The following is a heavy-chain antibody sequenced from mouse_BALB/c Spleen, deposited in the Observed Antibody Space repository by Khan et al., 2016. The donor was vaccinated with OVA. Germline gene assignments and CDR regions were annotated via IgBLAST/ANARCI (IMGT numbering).Heavy chain of an antibody. CDR1: GYSITSDSV. CDR2: ITNNGST. V-gene: IGHV3-2*02. Sequence: EVKLLQSGPGLLKPSQSLYISCNVTGYSITSDSVWKWIRKFRGNKLEWMSYITNNGSTTYSQTFRSRVTFTRDTSTTQSFLQLNSVTTEDTATYYCASGRVLHRYPDYFDYWGQGTTLTVSA. D-gene: IGHD1-1*01. CDR3: ASGRVLHRYPDYFDY. J-gene: IGHJ2*01.